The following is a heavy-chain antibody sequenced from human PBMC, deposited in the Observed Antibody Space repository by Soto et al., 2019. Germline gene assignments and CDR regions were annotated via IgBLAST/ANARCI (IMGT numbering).Heavy chain of an antibody. CDR3: ARGRSIAARPATFDP. J-gene: IGHJ5*02. CDR1: GGSIRSYC. CDR2: ICNSGTT. D-gene: IGHD6-6*01. V-gene: IGHV4-59*12. Sequence: SETLSLTCTVSGGSIRSYCWTWIRQPPGGGLEWIGCICNSGTTNYNPSLKSRVTISVDTSKNQFSLQLSSVTAADTALYYCARGRSIAARPATFDPWGEGTLVTVSS.